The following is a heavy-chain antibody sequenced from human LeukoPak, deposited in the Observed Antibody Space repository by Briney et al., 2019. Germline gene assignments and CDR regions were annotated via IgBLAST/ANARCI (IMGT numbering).Heavy chain of an antibody. V-gene: IGHV4-34*01. CDR2: INHSGST. CDR3: ARVVAWLLFSNWFDP. Sequence: PSETLSLTCAVYGGSFSGYYWSWIRQPPGKGLEWIGEINHSGSTNYNPSLKSRVTISVDTSKNQFSLKLSSVTAADTAVYYCARVVAWLLFSNWFDPWGQGTLVTVSS. D-gene: IGHD3-3*01. CDR1: GGSFSGYY. J-gene: IGHJ5*02.